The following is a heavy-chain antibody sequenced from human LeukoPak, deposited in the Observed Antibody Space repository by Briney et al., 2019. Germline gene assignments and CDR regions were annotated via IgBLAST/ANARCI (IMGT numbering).Heavy chain of an antibody. Sequence: PGGSLRLSCAASGFTFSSYSMNWVRQAPGKGLEWVSSISSSSSYIYYADSVKGRFTISRDNAKNSLYLQLSSLRADDTAVYYSARSPREGWWAAAGRLDAFDIWGQGTMVTVSS. CDR1: GFTFSSYS. CDR3: ARSPREGWWAAAGRLDAFDI. D-gene: IGHD6-13*01. V-gene: IGHV3-21*01. J-gene: IGHJ3*02. CDR2: ISSSSSYI.